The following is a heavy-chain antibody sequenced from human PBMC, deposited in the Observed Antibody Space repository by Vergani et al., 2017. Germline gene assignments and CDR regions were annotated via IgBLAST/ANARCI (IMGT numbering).Heavy chain of an antibody. V-gene: IGHV6-1*01. D-gene: IGHD3-22*01. CDR3: ARAPLGYDSSGYYYPRHYYYGMDV. J-gene: IGHJ6*02. CDR1: GDSVSSNSAA. Sequence: QVQLQQSGPGLVKPSQTLSLTCAISGDSVSSNSAAWNWIRQSPSRGLEWLGRTYYRSKWYNDYAVSVKSRITINPDTSKNQFSLQLNSVTPEDTAVYYCARAPLGYDSSGYYYPRHYYYGMDVWGQGP. CDR2: TYYRSKWYN.